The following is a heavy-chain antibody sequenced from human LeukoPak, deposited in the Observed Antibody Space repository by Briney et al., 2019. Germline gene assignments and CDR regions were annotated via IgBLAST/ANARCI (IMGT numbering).Heavy chain of an antibody. D-gene: IGHD3-16*02. CDR3: ANSPMITFGGVIVYWYFDL. J-gene: IGHJ2*01. V-gene: IGHV4-61*01. CDR2: IYYSGST. CDR1: GGSVSSGSYY. Sequence: SETLSLTCTVSGGSVSSGSYYWSWIRQPPGKGLEWIGYIYYSGSTNYNPSLKSRVTISVDTSKNQLSLKLSSVTAADTAVYYCANSPMITFGGVIVYWYFDLWGRGTLVTVSS.